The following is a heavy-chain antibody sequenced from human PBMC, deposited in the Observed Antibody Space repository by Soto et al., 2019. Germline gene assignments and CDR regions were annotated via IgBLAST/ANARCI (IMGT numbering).Heavy chain of an antibody. CDR1: SYSISSYY. V-gene: IGHV4-59*08. CDR3: ARAVGDPLYYLDY. Sequence: QVQLQESGPGLVRPSETLSLTCTVSSYSISSYYWIWIRQSPGKGLEWIGYTDYSGNTNYNPSLKSRVTISGDTSKNQFSLRLSSVTAADTAVYYCARAVGDPLYYLDYWGQGTLVTVSS. CDR2: TDYSGNT. J-gene: IGHJ4*02. D-gene: IGHD6-19*01.